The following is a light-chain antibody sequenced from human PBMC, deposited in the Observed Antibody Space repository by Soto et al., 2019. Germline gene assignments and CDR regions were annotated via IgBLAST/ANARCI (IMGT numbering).Light chain of an antibody. CDR2: DAS. CDR1: QSISSW. J-gene: IGKJ1*01. V-gene: IGKV1-5*01. CDR3: QHYNSYSEA. Sequence: DIQMTHCPSALSASVGDRVTITCRASQSISSWLAWYQQKPGKAPKLLIYDASSLESGVPSRFSGSGSGTEFTLTISSLQPDDFATYYCQHYNSYSEAFGQGTKVDIK.